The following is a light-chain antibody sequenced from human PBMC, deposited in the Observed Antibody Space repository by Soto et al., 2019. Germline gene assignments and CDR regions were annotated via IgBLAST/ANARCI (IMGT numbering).Light chain of an antibody. CDR3: CSFAGSSNLYV. V-gene: IGLV2-23*02. Sequence: QSALTQPASVSGSPGRSITISCTGTTSDVGSYDLVSWYQHHPGKAPKLLIYEVSKRPSGVSDRFSGSKSGNTASLTISGLQTEDEADYYCCSFAGSSNLYVFGNGTKVTVL. J-gene: IGLJ1*01. CDR1: TSDVGSYDL. CDR2: EVS.